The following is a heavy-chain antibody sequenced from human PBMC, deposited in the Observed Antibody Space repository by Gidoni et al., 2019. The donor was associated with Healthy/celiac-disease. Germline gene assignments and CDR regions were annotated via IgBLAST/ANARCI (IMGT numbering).Heavy chain of an antibody. CDR2: IKPNSGGK. D-gene: IGHD3-16*01. J-gene: IGHJ6*02. CDR3: ARDFLGGDYYYYGMDV. CDR1: GYTFTGYY. V-gene: IGHV1-2*02. Sequence: QVQLVQSGAEVKKPGASVKVSCQASGYTFTGYYMNWVRQAPGQGLEWMGWIKPNSGGKNYAQKFQGRVTMTRDTSISTAYMELSRLRSDDTAVYYCARDFLGGDYYYYGMDVWGQGTTVTVSS.